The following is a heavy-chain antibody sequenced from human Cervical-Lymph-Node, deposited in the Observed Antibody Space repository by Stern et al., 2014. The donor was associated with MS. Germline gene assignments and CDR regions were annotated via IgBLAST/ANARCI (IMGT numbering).Heavy chain of an antibody. D-gene: IGHD3-3*01. J-gene: IGHJ5*02. V-gene: IGHV1-8*01. CDR1: GYAFTSYD. CDR3: ARVLTRDFNNWFDP. CDR2: VNPNSGKA. Sequence: VQLVEYGAEVKKPGASVKVSCKASGYAFTSYDISWVRQATGEGLEWMGWVNPNSGKAGYAEKFQGRVTMTRNTSIDTAYMELSSLRPNDTAVYYCARVLTRDFNNWFDPWGQGTLVTVSS.